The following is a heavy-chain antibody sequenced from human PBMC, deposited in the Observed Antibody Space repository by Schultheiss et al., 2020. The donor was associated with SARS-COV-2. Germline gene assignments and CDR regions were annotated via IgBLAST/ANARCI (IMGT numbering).Heavy chain of an antibody. J-gene: IGHJ2*01. CDR3: ARAVTGPKRYFDL. D-gene: IGHD6-19*01. CDR2: IYHSGST. CDR1: GDSISSGGYY. V-gene: IGHV4-30-2*01. Sequence: SETLSLTCTVSGDSISSGGYYWTWIRQPPGKGLEWIGYIYHSGSTYYNPSLKSRVNISVDRSKNQFSLKLTSVTAADTAVFYCARAVTGPKRYFDLWGRGTLVTVSS.